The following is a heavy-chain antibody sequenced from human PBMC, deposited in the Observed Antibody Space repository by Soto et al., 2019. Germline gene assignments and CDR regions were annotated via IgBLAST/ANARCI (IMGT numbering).Heavy chain of an antibody. Sequence: VSGPTLVNPTQTLTLTCTFSGFSLSTSGMCVSWIRQPPGKALEWLALIDWDDGKYYSTSLKTRLTISKDTSKNQVVLTMTNMDPVDTATYYCARTDNGYQNGYGMDVWGQGTTVTVS. CDR2: IDWDDGK. CDR3: ARTDNGYQNGYGMDV. CDR1: GFSLSTSGMC. J-gene: IGHJ6*02. V-gene: IGHV2-70*01. D-gene: IGHD4-17*01.